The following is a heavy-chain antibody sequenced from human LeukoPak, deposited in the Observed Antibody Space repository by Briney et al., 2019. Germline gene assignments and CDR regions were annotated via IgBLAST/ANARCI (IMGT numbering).Heavy chain of an antibody. CDR3: ARENAHEGGVDY. Sequence: SETLSLTCAVSGYSISSGYYWGWIRQPPGKGLEWIGSIYHNEYTYYNPSLKSRVTISVDTSKNQFSLKLSSVTAADTAVYYCARENAHEGGVDYWGLGTLGTVSS. V-gene: IGHV4-38-2*02. J-gene: IGHJ4*02. CDR1: GYSISSGYY. D-gene: IGHD2-15*01. CDR2: IYHNEYT.